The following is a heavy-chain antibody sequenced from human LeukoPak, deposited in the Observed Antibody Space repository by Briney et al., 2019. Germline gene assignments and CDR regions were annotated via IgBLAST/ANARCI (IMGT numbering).Heavy chain of an antibody. CDR3: ARDFYSNYATPYLSLNY. CDR2: ISYDGSNE. J-gene: IGHJ4*02. V-gene: IGHV3-30*04. D-gene: IGHD4-11*01. Sequence: GGSLRLSCAASGFTFSSYVMHWVRQAPGKGLEWVAIISYDGSNEYYADSVKGRFTISRDNAKNSLYLQMNSLRAEDTAVYYCARDFYSNYATPYLSLNYWGQGTLVTVSS. CDR1: GFTFSSYV.